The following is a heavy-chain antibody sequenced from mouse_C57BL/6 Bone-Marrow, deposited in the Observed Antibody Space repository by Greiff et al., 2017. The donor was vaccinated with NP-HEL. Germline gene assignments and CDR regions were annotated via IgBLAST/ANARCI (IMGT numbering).Heavy chain of an antibody. CDR3: ARGPRWFAY. J-gene: IGHJ3*01. Sequence: EVKLVESGGGLVKPGGSLKLSCAASGFTFSSYALSWVRQTPEKRLEWVATISDGGSYTYYPDNVKGRFTISRDNAKNNLYLQMSHLKSEDTAMYYCARGPRWFAYWGQGTRVTVSA. V-gene: IGHV5-4*03. CDR1: GFTFSSYA. CDR2: ISDGGSYT.